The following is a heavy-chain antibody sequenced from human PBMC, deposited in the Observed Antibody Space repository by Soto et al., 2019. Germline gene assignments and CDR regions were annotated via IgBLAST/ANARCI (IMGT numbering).Heavy chain of an antibody. CDR3: ARLYPFYDLLTGSQLYAFDI. V-gene: IGHV4-59*01. CDR2: IYYRGST. D-gene: IGHD3-9*01. CDR1: GDSISSSY. Sequence: QVHLQESGPGLVKPSETLSLTCTVSGDSISSSYWNWIRQAPGKGLEWLGYIYYRGSTKFSPSLKSLVTRSIDTSKEQLSFKLSSVTAADTAVYYGARLYPFYDLLTGSQLYAFDIWGQGTMGTVSS. J-gene: IGHJ3*02.